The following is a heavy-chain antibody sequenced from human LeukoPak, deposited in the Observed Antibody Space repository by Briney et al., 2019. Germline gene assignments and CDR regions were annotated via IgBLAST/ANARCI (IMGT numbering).Heavy chain of an antibody. Sequence: GGSLRLSCAASGFTFSSYWMSWVRQAPGKGLEWVANIKQDGSERYYVDSVKGRFTISRDNAKNSLFLQMSSLRGEDTAVYYCTLTRYMVRGITDFWGQGTLVTVSS. J-gene: IGHJ4*02. V-gene: IGHV3-7*03. D-gene: IGHD3-10*01. CDR1: GFTFSSYW. CDR3: TLTRYMVRGITDF. CDR2: IKQDGSER.